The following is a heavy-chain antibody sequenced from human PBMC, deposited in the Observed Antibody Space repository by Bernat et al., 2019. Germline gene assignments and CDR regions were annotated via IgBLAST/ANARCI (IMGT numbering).Heavy chain of an antibody. V-gene: IGHV1-8*01. Sequence: QVQLVQSGAEVKKPGASVKVSCKASGYTFTSYDINWVRQATGQGLEWMGWMNPNSGNTGYAQKFQGRVTMTRNTSISTAYIELSSLRSEDTAVYYCARARGKRHRTYYCYGMDVWGQGTTVTVSS. D-gene: IGHD3-10*01. J-gene: IGHJ6*02. CDR3: ARARGKRHRTYYCYGMDV. CDR1: GYTFTSYD. CDR2: MNPNSGNT.